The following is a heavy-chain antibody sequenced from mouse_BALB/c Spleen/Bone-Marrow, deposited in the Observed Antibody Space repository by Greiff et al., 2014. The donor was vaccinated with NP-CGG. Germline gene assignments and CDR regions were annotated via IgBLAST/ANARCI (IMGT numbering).Heavy chain of an antibody. CDR2: IYPGDGDT. J-gene: IGHJ3*01. CDR1: GYTFTSYW. V-gene: IGHV1-87*01. Sequence: VKLMESEAELARPGASVKLSCKASGYTFTSYWMQWVKQRPGQGLEWIGAIYPGDGDTRYTQKFKGKATLTADKSSSTAYMQLSSLASEDSAVYYCARGWDWFAYWGQGTLVTVSA. CDR3: ARGWDWFAY. D-gene: IGHD4-1*01.